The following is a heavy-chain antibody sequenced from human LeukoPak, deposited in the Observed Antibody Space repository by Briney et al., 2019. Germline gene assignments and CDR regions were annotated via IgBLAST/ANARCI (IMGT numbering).Heavy chain of an antibody. D-gene: IGHD6-6*01. CDR1: GYTFTGYY. CDR2: INPNSGGT. J-gene: IGHJ5*02. V-gene: IGHV1-2*02. CDR3: ARDFGSSSTVFWFDP. Sequence: ASVKVSCKASGYTFTGYYMHWVRQAPGQGLEWMGWINPNSGGTNYAQKFQGRVTMTRDTSISTAYTELSRLRSDDTAVYYCARDFGSSSTVFWFDPWGQGTLVTVSS.